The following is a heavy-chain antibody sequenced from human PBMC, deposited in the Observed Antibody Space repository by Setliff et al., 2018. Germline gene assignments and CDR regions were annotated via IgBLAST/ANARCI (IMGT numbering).Heavy chain of an antibody. CDR2: IIPIFGTA. D-gene: IGHD6-13*01. CDR1: GGTFSSYA. J-gene: IGHJ3*02. CDR3: ARARHGHSSSWYDLGAFDI. V-gene: IGHV1-69*05. Sequence: ASVKVSCKASGGTFSSYAISWVRQAPGQGLEWMGGIIPIFGTANYAQKFQGRVTITTDESTSTAYMELSSLRSEDTAVYYCARARHGHSSSWYDLGAFDIWGQGTMVTVSS.